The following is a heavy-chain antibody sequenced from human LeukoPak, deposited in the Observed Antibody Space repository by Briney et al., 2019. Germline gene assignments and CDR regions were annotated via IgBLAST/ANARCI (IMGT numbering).Heavy chain of an antibody. CDR1: GFTFSSYA. Sequence: PGGSLRLSCAASGFTFSSYAMHWVRQAPGKGLEWVAVISYDGSNKYYADSVKGRFTISRDNSKNTLYLQMNSLRAEDTAVYYCARESRDGYNYLDYWGQETLVTVSS. CDR2: ISYDGSNK. D-gene: IGHD5-24*01. J-gene: IGHJ4*02. V-gene: IGHV3-30-3*01. CDR3: ARESRDGYNYLDY.